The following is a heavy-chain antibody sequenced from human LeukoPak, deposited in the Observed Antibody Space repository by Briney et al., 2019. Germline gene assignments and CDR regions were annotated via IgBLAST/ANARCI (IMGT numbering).Heavy chain of an antibody. V-gene: IGHV5-51*01. Sequence: GESLKISCKGSGYSFPTYWIAGVRQMPGKGLEWMGIIYPDGSNIRYSPSFQGQVTISADKSISTAYLQWSSLKASDTATYYCARPPSRGYSSSFEYWGQGTLVTVSS. CDR3: ARPPSRGYSSSFEY. CDR1: GYSFPTYW. CDR2: IYPDGSNI. D-gene: IGHD2-2*03. J-gene: IGHJ4*02.